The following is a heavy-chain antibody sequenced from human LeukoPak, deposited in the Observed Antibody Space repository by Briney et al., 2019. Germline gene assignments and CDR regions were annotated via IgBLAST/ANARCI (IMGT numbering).Heavy chain of an antibody. CDR3: AKSQEHDSSGYYYSNFDY. CDR2: ISGSGGST. D-gene: IGHD3-22*01. CDR1: GITLSNYG. J-gene: IGHJ4*02. Sequence: GGSLGLSCAASGITLSNYGMSWVRQAPGKGLEWVAGISGSGGSTNYADSVKGRFTISRDISKNTLYLQMNSLGAEDAAIYYCAKSQEHDSSGYYYSNFDYWGQGTLVTVSS. V-gene: IGHV3-23*01.